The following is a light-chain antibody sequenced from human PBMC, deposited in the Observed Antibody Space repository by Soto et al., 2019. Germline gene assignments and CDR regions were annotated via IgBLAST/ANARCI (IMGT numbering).Light chain of an antibody. J-gene: IGKJ4*01. Sequence: EIVMTQSPATLSVSPGERATLSCRASQSVSSNLAWYQQKPGQAPRLRIYGASTRSTGIPARFSGSGSGTEFTLTISSLQSEDFGVYYCQEYNNWPQLTFGGGTKVESK. CDR1: QSVSSN. CDR2: GAS. CDR3: QEYNNWPQLT. V-gene: IGKV3-15*01.